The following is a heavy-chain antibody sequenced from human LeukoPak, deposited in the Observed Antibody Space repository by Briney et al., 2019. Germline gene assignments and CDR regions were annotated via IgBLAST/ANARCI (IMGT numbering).Heavy chain of an antibody. D-gene: IGHD5-12*01. CDR3: AKGSGYDTDFDY. J-gene: IGHJ4*02. V-gene: IGHV3-23*01. CDR2: ISGSGDNT. CDR1: GFTFSTYV. Sequence: PGGSLRLSCAASGFTFSTYVMSWVRQAPGKGLEWVSGISGSGDNTYYADSVKGRFTISRDNSKNRLYLQMNSLRGEDTAVYYCAKGSGYDTDFDYWGQGTLVSASS.